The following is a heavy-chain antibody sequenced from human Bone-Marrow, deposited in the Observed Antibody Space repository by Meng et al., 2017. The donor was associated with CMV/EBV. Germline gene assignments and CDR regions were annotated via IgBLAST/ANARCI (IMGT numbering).Heavy chain of an antibody. V-gene: IGHV3-13*01. CDR3: AKDEGNYCTTTSCYKMGFDY. J-gene: IGHJ4*02. CDR2: IGTAGDT. Sequence: GESLKISCAASGFTFSSYDMHWVRQATGKGLEWVSAIGTAGDTYYPGSVKGRFTISRENAKNSLYLQMNSLRAGDTAVYSCAKDEGNYCTTTSCYKMGFDYWGQGTLVTVSS. CDR1: GFTFSSYD. D-gene: IGHD2-2*02.